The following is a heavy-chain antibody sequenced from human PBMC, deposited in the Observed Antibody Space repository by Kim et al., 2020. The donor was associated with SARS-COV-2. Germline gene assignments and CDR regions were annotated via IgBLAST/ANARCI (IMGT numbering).Heavy chain of an antibody. Sequence: GGSLRLSCAASGFSFSNYAMYWVRQAPGKGLEWVALISYDGTNKDYAYSVKGRFTISRDNSKNTLYLQMNSLRVEDTAVYFCARKPTTSSWSYYFEYWG. CDR3: ARKPTTSSWSYYFEY. D-gene: IGHD6-13*01. CDR1: GFSFSNYA. J-gene: IGHJ4*01. CDR2: ISYDGTNK. V-gene: IGHV3-30*04.